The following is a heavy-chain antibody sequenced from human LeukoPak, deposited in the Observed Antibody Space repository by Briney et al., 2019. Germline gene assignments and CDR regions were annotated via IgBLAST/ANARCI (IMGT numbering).Heavy chain of an antibody. D-gene: IGHD5-18*01. V-gene: IGHV1-18*01. Sequence: ASVKVSCKASGYTFITYGISWVRQAPGQGLEWMGWISTYNGQTKYAQKLQGRVTMTTDTSTSTAYMELRSLRSEDTAVYYCARGSGYGYGNYYYYMDVWGKGTTVTVSS. CDR1: GYTFITYG. CDR3: ARGSGYGYGNYYYYMDV. J-gene: IGHJ6*03. CDR2: ISTYNGQT.